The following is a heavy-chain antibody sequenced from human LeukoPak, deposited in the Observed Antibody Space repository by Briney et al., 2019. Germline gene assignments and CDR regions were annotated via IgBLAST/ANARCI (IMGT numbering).Heavy chain of an antibody. V-gene: IGHV2-70*11. Sequence: RESGPALVKPTETLXLTCTFSGFSLSTSGMCVSWIRQPPGKALQWLARIDWDDDKYYSTSLETRLTISKDTSKNQVVLTMTKMDPVDTATYYCARMTAGYSSGWFAFDIWGQGTMVTVSS. CDR3: ARMTAGYSSGWFAFDI. CDR1: GFSLSTSGMC. J-gene: IGHJ3*02. CDR2: IDWDDDK. D-gene: IGHD6-19*01.